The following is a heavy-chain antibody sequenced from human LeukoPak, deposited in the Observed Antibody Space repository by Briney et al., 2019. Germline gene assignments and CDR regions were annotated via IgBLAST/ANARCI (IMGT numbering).Heavy chain of an antibody. CDR3: ARGGTTFEH. V-gene: IGHV3-7*01. D-gene: IGHD1-1*01. J-gene: IGHJ4*02. Sequence: GGSLRLSCAASGFTFSVSWMSWVRQAPGKGPEWVANIKYDGNEKYYVDSVKGRFTISRDNAKNSLYLQMNSLSAEDTAVYYCARGGTTFEHWGQGTLVTVSS. CDR2: IKYDGNEK. CDR1: GFTFSVSW.